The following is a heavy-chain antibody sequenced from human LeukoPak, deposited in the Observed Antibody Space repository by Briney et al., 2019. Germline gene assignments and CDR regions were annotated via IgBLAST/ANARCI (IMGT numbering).Heavy chain of an antibody. J-gene: IGHJ4*02. CDR2: IRYDGNNE. D-gene: IGHD3-22*01. CDR3: AKPYDTSGYYSVYFDY. V-gene: IGHV3-30*02. Sequence: GGSLRLSCAASGFTFSSYGMHWVRQTPGKGREWVAFIRYDGNNEYNVNSVKAGFTISRNNSQNTMYLQMNSLSGEDTAVYYCAKPYDTSGYYSVYFDYWGQGTLVTVSS. CDR1: GFTFSSYG.